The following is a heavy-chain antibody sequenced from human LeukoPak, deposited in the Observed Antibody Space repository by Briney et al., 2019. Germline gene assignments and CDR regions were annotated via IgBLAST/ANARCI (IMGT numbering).Heavy chain of an antibody. CDR3: ARDNSRAALGCTNFDY. J-gene: IGHJ4*02. V-gene: IGHV1-3*01. CDR1: GYTYTYYA. Sequence: VASVTVSCKTSGYTYTYYAIHWVRQAPGQRLECMGWINAGNGNIKYSPDFQGRVAFSSDTFASTSYMELSSLRSEDTAVYYCARDNSRAALGCTNFDYWGQGTLVTVSS. D-gene: IGHD3-10*01. CDR2: INAGNGNI.